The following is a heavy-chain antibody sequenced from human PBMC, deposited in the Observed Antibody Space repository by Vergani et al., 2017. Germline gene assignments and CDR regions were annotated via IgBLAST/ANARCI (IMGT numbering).Heavy chain of an antibody. D-gene: IGHD2-15*01. J-gene: IGHJ4*02. Sequence: EVQLLESGGGLVQPGGSLRLSCAASGFTFSSYAMSWVRQAPGKGLEWVSAISGSGCSTYYEDSVKGRLTISRDNSKNTLYLQMNSMRAEDTAVYYCSKDDGPGYCSCGSCYPICIYYFDYWGQGTLVTVSS. V-gene: IGHV3-23*01. CDR2: ISGSGCST. CDR3: SKDDGPGYCSCGSCYPICIYYFDY. CDR1: GFTFSSYA.